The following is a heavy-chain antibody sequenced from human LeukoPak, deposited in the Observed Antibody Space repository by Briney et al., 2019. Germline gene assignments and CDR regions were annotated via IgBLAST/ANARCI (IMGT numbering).Heavy chain of an antibody. D-gene: IGHD6-19*01. CDR1: GFTFSSYG. CDR3: AKDPTPFFLAVAGPGSWFDP. CDR2: ISYDGSNK. Sequence: GGSLRLSCAASGFTFSSYGMHWVRQAPGKGLEWVAVISYDGSNKYYADSVKGRFTTSRDNSKNTLYLQMNSLRAEDTAVYYCAKDPTPFFLAVAGPGSWFDPWGQGTLVTVSS. V-gene: IGHV3-30*18. J-gene: IGHJ5*02.